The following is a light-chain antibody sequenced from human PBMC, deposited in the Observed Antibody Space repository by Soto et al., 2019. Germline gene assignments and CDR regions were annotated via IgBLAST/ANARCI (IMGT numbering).Light chain of an antibody. Sequence: QSVLTQPASVSGSPGQSIAISCTGTSSDVGGYNSVSWYQQYPGKAPKLMIHDVSNRPSGVSDRFSGSKSGNTASLTISGLQAEDEADYYCSSWTSSSSDVFGSGTKLTVL. CDR1: SSDVGGYNS. J-gene: IGLJ1*01. CDR2: DVS. V-gene: IGLV2-14*01. CDR3: SSWTSSSSDV.